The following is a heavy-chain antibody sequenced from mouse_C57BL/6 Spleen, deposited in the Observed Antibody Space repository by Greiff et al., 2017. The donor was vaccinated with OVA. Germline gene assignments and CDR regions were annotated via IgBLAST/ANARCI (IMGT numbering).Heavy chain of an antibody. CDR2: ISDGGSYT. CDR3: EREESHGFFDV. V-gene: IGHV5-4*01. CDR1: GFTFSSYA. J-gene: IGHJ1*03. Sequence: EVQRVESGGGLVKPGGSLKLSCAASGFTFSSYAMSWVRQTPEKRLEWVATISDGGSYTYYPDNVKGRFTISRDNAKNNLYLQMSHLKSEDTAMYYCEREESHGFFDVGGTGTAVSVSS. D-gene: IGHD6-1*01.